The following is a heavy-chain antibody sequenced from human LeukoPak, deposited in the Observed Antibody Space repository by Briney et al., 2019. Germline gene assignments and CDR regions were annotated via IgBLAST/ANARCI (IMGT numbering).Heavy chain of an antibody. CDR1: GGSIRSDNYY. CDR3: ARLHGSGSNYLDY. Sequence: PSQTLSLTCTVSGGSIRSDNYYWSWICQFPGKGLEWIGYIYYSGDTYYNPSLKSRVTMSVDTSKNHFSLNLNSVTAADTAIYYCARLHGSGSNYLDYWGQGTLVTVSS. D-gene: IGHD3-10*01. V-gene: IGHV4-31*03. J-gene: IGHJ4*02. CDR2: IYYSGDT.